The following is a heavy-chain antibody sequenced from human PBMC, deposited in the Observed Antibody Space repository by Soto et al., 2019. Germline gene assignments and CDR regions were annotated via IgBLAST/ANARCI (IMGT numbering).Heavy chain of an antibody. CDR3: AKSDRAPPEDYFFDY. CDR2: ISNTGGST. Sequence: HHWGCLKIGCTACGVGVNNYVMTGVRKDPGKGLEWVSAISNTGGSTYYGDSVKGRFTISRDNSRDTLYLQMGSLRVEDTAVYYCAKSDRAPPEDYFFDYWGQGTLVTVSS. CDR1: GVGVNNYV. J-gene: IGHJ4*02. V-gene: IGHV3-23*01. D-gene: IGHD5-18*01.